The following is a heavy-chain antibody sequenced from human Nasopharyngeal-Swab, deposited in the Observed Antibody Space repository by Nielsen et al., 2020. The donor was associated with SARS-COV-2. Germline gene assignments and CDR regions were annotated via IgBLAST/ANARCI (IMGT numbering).Heavy chain of an antibody. CDR1: GFTFSSYG. Sequence: GGSLRLSCAASGFTFSSYGMHWVRQAPGKGPEWVAVISYDGSNKYYADSVKGRFTISRDNSKNTLYLQMNSLRAEDTAVYYCARARVRYSSSPLATDYWGQGTLVTVSS. V-gene: IGHV3-30*03. D-gene: IGHD6-13*01. CDR3: ARARVRYSSSPLATDY. CDR2: ISYDGSNK. J-gene: IGHJ4*02.